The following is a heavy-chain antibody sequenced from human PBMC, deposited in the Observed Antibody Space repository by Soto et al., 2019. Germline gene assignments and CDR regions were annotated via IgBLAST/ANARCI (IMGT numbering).Heavy chain of an antibody. J-gene: IGHJ4*02. CDR3: ATSSDRGIAAALNS. V-gene: IGHV3-23*01. Sequence: EVQLLESGGGLVRPGGSLRLSCVASTFTFTDYAMSWVRQAPGEGLEWVSGISGSGGTTYYAESVKGRFSISRDNSKNTLYLHLNNLRGEDTAIYYCATSSDRGIAAALNSWGQGTLVTVSS. D-gene: IGHD6-13*01. CDR1: TFTFTDYA. CDR2: ISGSGGTT.